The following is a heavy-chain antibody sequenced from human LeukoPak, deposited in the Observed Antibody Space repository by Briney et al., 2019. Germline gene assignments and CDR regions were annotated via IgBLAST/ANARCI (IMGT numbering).Heavy chain of an antibody. D-gene: IGHD3-9*01. CDR1: GFTFDDYA. V-gene: IGHV3-9*01. CDR2: ISWNSGSI. CDR3: AKDSNYDILTGLDY. J-gene: IGHJ4*02. Sequence: GGSLRLSCAASGFTFDDYAMHWVRQAPGKGLEWVSGISWNSGSIGYADSVKGRFTISRDNAKNSLYLQMNSLRAEDTALYYCAKDSNYDILTGLDYWGQGTLVTVSS.